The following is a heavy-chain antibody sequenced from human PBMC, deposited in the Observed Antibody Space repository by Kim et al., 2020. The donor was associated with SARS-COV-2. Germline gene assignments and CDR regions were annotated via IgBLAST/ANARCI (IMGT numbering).Heavy chain of an antibody. CDR2: ISTAGTTT. CDR3: VRSDYYDNSGYYYGQ. D-gene: IGHD3-22*01. V-gene: IGHV3-74*01. CDR1: GFTFSRYW. J-gene: IGHJ4*02. Sequence: GGSLRLSCAASGFTFSRYWMHWVRQTPEKGLVWVSRISTAGTTTTYEDSVKGRFTISRDDAKNTLYLQMSSLRAEDTAIYYCVRSDYYDNSGYYYGQWGQGTLVTVSP.